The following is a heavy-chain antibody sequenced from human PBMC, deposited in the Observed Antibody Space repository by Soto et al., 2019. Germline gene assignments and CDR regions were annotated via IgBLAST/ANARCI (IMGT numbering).Heavy chain of an antibody. Sequence: GGSLRLSCAASGFTFSSYGMHWVRQAPGKGLEWVAVISYDGSNKYYADSVKGRFTISRDNSKNTLYLQMNSLRAEDTAVYYCAKDPRKYSSGWYPKYYYYGMDVWGQGTTVTVS. V-gene: IGHV3-30*18. CDR2: ISYDGSNK. D-gene: IGHD6-19*01. CDR1: GFTFSSYG. CDR3: AKDPRKYSSGWYPKYYYYGMDV. J-gene: IGHJ6*02.